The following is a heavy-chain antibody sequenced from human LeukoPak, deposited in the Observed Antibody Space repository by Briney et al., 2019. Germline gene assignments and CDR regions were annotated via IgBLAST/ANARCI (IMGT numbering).Heavy chain of an antibody. CDR2: INIDERIT. CDR1: GFSFSTQR. Sequence: GGSLRLSCVASGFSFSTQRMHWVRQAPGKGLVWVSYINIDERITGYADSVKGRFTISRDNGKNTLYLQMNSLRVEDTAIYYCARERSGSYYDVNAFDIWGLGTMVTVSS. J-gene: IGHJ3*02. CDR3: ARERSGSYYDVNAFDI. D-gene: IGHD1-26*01. V-gene: IGHV3-74*01.